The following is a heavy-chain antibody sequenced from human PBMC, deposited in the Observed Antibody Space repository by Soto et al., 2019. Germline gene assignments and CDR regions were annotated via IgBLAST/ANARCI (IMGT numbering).Heavy chain of an antibody. D-gene: IGHD3-10*01. J-gene: IGHJ4*02. Sequence: EVQLLESGGGLVQPGGSLRLSCAASGFTFSSYAMSWVRQAPGKGLEWVSAISGSGGSTYYADSVKGRFTISRDNSKNTLYLQMNSLRADDTAVYYCAKVSGDDYYGSGSYLSPDYWGQGTLVTVSS. CDR1: GFTFSSYA. V-gene: IGHV3-23*01. CDR2: ISGSGGST. CDR3: AKVSGDDYYGSGSYLSPDY.